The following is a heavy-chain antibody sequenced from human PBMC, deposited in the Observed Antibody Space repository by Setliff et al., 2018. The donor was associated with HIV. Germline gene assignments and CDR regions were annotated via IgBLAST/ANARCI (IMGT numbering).Heavy chain of an antibody. D-gene: IGHD3-10*01. J-gene: IGHJ4*02. CDR1: GGSFSDYY. CDR2: VNRGRRT. CDR3: ARGDRWFGEHYY. Sequence: PSETLSLTCALYGGSFSDYYWSWIRQPPGMGLEWIGEVNRGRRTNYNSSLKSRVTISVDTSKNQFSLKLSSATAADTAVYYCARGDRWFGEHYYWGQGTLVTVSS. V-gene: IGHV4-34*01.